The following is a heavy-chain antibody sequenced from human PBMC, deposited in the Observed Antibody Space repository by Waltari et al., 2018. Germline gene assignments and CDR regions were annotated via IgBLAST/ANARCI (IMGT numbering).Heavy chain of an antibody. J-gene: IGHJ5*02. CDR1: GFTFSSHA. Sequence: EVQLLESGGGLVQPGGSLRLSCAASGFTFSSHAMSWVRQAPGKGLEWVSAISGGGGTTYSADSVKGRFTISRDNSKNTLYLQMNSLKAADTAVYYCAKVEGLWTWGQGTLVTVSS. CDR2: ISGGGGTT. D-gene: IGHD3-3*01. CDR3: AKVEGLWT. V-gene: IGHV3-23*01.